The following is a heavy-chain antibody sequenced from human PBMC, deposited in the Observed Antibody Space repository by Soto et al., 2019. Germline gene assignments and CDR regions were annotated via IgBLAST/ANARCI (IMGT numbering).Heavy chain of an antibody. J-gene: IGHJ6*02. CDR1: GFTFSSYS. D-gene: IGHD3-10*01. CDR2: ISSSSSYI. Sequence: GGSLRLSCAASGFTFSSYSMNWVRQAPGKGLEWVSSISSSSSYIYYADSVKGRFTISRDNAKNSLYLQMNSLRAEDTAVYYCASVPRGVQGDYYYGMDVWGQGTTVTVSS. V-gene: IGHV3-21*01. CDR3: ASVPRGVQGDYYYGMDV.